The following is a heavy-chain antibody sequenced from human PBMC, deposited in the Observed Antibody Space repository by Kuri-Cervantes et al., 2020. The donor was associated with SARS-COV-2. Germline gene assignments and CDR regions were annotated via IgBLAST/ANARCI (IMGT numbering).Heavy chain of an antibody. D-gene: IGHD1-26*01. Sequence: GESLKISCAASGFTFSSYGMHWVRQAPGKGLEWVAVIRYDGSNKYYADSVKGRFTISRDNSKNTLYLQMNSLRAEDTAVYYCARGLLVGATTFYYYMDVWGKGTTVTVSS. CDR2: IRYDGSNK. CDR1: GFTFSSYG. V-gene: IGHV3-33*01. J-gene: IGHJ6*03. CDR3: ARGLLVGATTFYYYMDV.